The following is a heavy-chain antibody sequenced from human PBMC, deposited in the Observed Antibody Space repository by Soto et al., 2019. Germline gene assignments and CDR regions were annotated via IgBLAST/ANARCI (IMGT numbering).Heavy chain of an antibody. V-gene: IGHV3-33*01. CDR2: IWYDGSNK. J-gene: IGHJ6*02. CDR3: AVGADYYYYGMDV. D-gene: IGHD3-16*01. Sequence: QVQLVESGGGVVQPGRSLRLSGEASGFTFSSYGIHWVRQAPGKGLEWVAVIWYDGSNKYYADSVKGRFTISRDNSKNTLYLQMTSLISEDTAVYYCAVGADYYYYGMDVWGQGTTVTVSS. CDR1: GFTFSSYG.